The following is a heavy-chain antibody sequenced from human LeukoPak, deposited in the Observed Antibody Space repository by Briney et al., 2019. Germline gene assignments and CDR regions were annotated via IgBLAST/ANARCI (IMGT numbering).Heavy chain of an antibody. Sequence: PSETLSLTCTVSGDSVSSGDYYWSWIRQPAGKGLEWIGRISSSGSTNYNPSLKSRVTISVDTSKNQFSLKLSSVTAADTAVYFCARGPYSYDSSGAFDIWGQGTMVTVSS. J-gene: IGHJ3*02. CDR3: ARGPYSYDSSGAFDI. CDR2: ISSSGST. CDR1: GDSVSSGDYY. D-gene: IGHD3-22*01. V-gene: IGHV4-61*02.